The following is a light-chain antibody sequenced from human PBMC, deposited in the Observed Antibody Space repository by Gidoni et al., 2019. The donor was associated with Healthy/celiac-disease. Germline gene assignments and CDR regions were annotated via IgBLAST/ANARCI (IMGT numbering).Light chain of an antibody. CDR3: SSYTSSSTGV. J-gene: IGLJ3*02. Sequence: QSALTQPASVSGPPGQSTTSSCTGISSDVGGYNYVSWYQQQRGKAPKLMIYEVSNRPSGVHDRFSVSKSGNTASLTISGLQAEDEADYYCSSYTSSSTGVVGGGTKLTV. V-gene: IGLV2-14*01. CDR2: EVS. CDR1: SSDVGGYNY.